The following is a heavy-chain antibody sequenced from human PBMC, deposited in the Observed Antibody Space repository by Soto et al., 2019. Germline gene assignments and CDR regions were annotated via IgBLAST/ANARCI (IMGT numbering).Heavy chain of an antibody. CDR1: GYTFTSYG. D-gene: IGHD3-9*01. J-gene: IGHJ4*02. CDR3: ARDTGYYDILTGYYPY. V-gene: IGHV1-69*04. Sequence: SVKVSCKASGYTFTSYGISWVRQAPGQGLEWMGRIIPILGIANYAQKFQGRVTITADKSTSTAYMELSSLRSEDTAVYYCARDTGYYDILTGYYPYWGQGTLVTVSS. CDR2: IIPILGIA.